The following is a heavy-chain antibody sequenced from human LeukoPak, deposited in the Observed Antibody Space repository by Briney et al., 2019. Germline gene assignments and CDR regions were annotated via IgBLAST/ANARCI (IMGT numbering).Heavy chain of an antibody. Sequence: KPGGSLRLSCAASGFTFSDYYMSWIRQAPGKGLEWVSYISSSGSTIYYADSVKGRFTISRDNAKNSLYLQMNSLRAEDTAVYYCARVVPAVKDYFDYWGQGTLVTVSS. J-gene: IGHJ4*02. CDR2: ISSSGSTI. D-gene: IGHD2-2*01. V-gene: IGHV3-11*04. CDR3: ARVVPAVKDYFDY. CDR1: GFTFSDYY.